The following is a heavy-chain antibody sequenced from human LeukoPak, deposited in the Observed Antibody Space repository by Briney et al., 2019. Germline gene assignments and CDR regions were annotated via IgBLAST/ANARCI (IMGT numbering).Heavy chain of an antibody. V-gene: IGHV1-18*01. CDR1: GYTFTSYG. CDR3: ARDLRGYSYGYPVGYFDY. Sequence: ASVKVSCKASGYTFTSYGISWVRQAPGQGLEWMGWISAYNGNTNYAQKLQGRVTMTTDTSTSTAYMELRSLRSDDTAVYYCARDLRGYSYGYPVGYFDYWGQGTLVTVSS. CDR2: ISAYNGNT. D-gene: IGHD5-18*01. J-gene: IGHJ4*02.